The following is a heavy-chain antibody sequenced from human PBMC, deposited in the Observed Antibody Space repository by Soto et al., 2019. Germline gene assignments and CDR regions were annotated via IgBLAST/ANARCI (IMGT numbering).Heavy chain of an antibody. D-gene: IGHD3-3*01. Sequence: PGGSLRLSCAASGFTFSSYAMHWVRQAPGKGLEWVAVISYDGSNKYYADSVKGRFTISRDNSKNTLYLQMNSLRAEDTAVYYCARNYDFWSGIRLNDAFDIWGQGTMVTVSS. CDR2: ISYDGSNK. CDR1: GFTFSSYA. V-gene: IGHV3-30-3*01. J-gene: IGHJ3*02. CDR3: ARNYDFWSGIRLNDAFDI.